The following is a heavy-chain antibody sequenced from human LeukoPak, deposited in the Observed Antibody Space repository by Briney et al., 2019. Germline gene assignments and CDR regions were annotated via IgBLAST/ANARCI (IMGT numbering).Heavy chain of an antibody. D-gene: IGHD1-26*01. Sequence: GSLRLSCAASEFTFSSYSMNWVRQPPGKGLEWIGEINHSGSTNYNPSLKSRVTISVDTSKNQFSLKLSSVTAADTAVYYCARISGSYYAIDYWGQGTLVTVSS. CDR2: INHSGST. CDR3: ARISGSYYAIDY. CDR1: EFTFSSYS. V-gene: IGHV4-34*01. J-gene: IGHJ4*02.